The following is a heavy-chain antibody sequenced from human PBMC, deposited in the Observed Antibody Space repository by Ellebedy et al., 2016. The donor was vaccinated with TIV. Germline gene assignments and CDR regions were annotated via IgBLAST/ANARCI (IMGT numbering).Heavy chain of an antibody. CDR1: GFTFNNYA. Sequence: GGSLRLSXAASGFTFNNYAMNWVRQGPGRGLEWVSVVSAYGDDTYYPDSVKGRFTISRDNSRNTLFLEMNSLTADDTAIYYCAKPRSGYDAFDSWGQGTLVTVSS. J-gene: IGHJ4*02. CDR3: AKPRSGYDAFDS. D-gene: IGHD5-12*01. CDR2: VSAYGDDT. V-gene: IGHV3-23*01.